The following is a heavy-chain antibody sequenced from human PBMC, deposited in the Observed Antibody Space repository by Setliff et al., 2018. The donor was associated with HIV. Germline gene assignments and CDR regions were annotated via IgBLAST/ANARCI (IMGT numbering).Heavy chain of an antibody. V-gene: IGHV3-7*03. J-gene: IGHJ3*02. CDR2: IKQGGTEN. Sequence: PGGSLRLSCAASGFTFRSHWMSWVRQAPGKGLEWVANIKQGGTENYSVDSVKGRFTISRDDAKNSLFLQMNSLRAEDTAAYYCARGEAAMVTTSIDIWGQGTMVTVSS. D-gene: IGHD5-18*01. CDR3: ARGEAAMVTTSIDI. CDR1: GFTFRSHW.